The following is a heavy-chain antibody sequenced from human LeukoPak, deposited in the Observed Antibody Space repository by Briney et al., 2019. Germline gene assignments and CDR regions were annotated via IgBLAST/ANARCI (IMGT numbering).Heavy chain of an antibody. D-gene: IGHD2-2*01. J-gene: IGHJ4*02. Sequence: PSETLSLTCSVSGYTISSGNYWGWIRLPPGKGLQWIGSIYHSGYTYYNPSLKSRVTISVDTSKNQFSLKLSSVTAADTAVYYCAKGDCRGNSCYDDRGAFDYWGQGTLVTVSS. CDR2: IYHSGYT. CDR1: GYTISSGNY. V-gene: IGHV4-38-2*02. CDR3: AKGDCRGNSCYDDRGAFDY.